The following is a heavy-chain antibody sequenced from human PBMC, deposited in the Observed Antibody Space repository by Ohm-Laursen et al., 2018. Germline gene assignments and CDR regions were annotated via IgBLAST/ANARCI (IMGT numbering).Heavy chain of an antibody. CDR1: GDSVSSNDAA. V-gene: IGHV6-1*01. D-gene: IGHD5-24*01. CDR2: TYYRSKWHN. J-gene: IGHJ4*02. CDR3: ARDIKSSRWHPFDY. Sequence: WQTLSLTCAISGDSVSSNDAAWNWVRQSPSRGLEWLGMTYYRSKWHNDYLESVKSRITINPDTSKNQFSLQLNSVTPEDTAVYYCARDIKSSRWHPFDYWGQGTLVTVSS.